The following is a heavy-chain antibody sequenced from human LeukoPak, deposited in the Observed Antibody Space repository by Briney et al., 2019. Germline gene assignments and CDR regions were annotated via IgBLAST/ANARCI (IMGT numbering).Heavy chain of an antibody. CDR1: GLTFSSYA. CDR2: IWYDGSNK. Sequence: GGSLRLSCAASGLTFSSYAMSWVRQAPGKGLEWVAVIWYDGSNKYYADSVKGRFTISRDNSKNTLYLQMNSLRAEDTAVHYCARDEGSTSCYFWGQGTLVTVSS. J-gene: IGHJ4*02. CDR3: ARDEGSTSCYF. D-gene: IGHD2-2*01. V-gene: IGHV3-33*08.